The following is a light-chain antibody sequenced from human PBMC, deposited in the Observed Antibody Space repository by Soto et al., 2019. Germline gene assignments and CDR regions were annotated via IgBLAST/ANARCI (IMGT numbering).Light chain of an antibody. CDR3: GTWYSSLSAGV. Sequence: QSVLTQPPSVSAAPGQKVTISCSGSSSNIGNNFVFWYQQLPGTEPNLLIYFNYHRPSGVPDRFSGSTSCTSATLGITCRLTGDEADYYCGTWYSSLSAGVFGGGTKLTVL. CDR1: SSNIGNNF. CDR2: FNY. J-gene: IGLJ2*01. V-gene: IGLV1-51*01.